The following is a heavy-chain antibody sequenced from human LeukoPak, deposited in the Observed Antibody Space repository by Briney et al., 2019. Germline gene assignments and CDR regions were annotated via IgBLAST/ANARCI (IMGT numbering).Heavy chain of an antibody. V-gene: IGHV3-53*01. Sequence: PGGALRLSCAASEFTVSNNYMSWGRQAPGEGLEWVSIIYSGGLTFYTDSVKGRFTISRDNSKNTLFLQMNSLRAEDTAVYYCARELTTMIRGVYYYYGMDVWGQGTTVTVSS. CDR1: EFTVSNNY. D-gene: IGHD3-10*01. CDR2: IYSGGLT. CDR3: ARELTTMIRGVYYYYGMDV. J-gene: IGHJ6*02.